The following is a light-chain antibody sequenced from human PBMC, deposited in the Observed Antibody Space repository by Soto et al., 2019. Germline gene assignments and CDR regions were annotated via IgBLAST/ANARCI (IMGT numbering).Light chain of an antibody. V-gene: IGKV3-20*01. CDR2: GAS. CDR1: QSVSNNY. CDR3: QQYGDMWT. J-gene: IGKJ1*01. Sequence: IVLAQSPGTLSLSPGERATLSCRASQSVSNNYLAWYQQKPGQAPRLLIYGASNRATGIPDRFSGSGSGTDFTLTISRLEPEDFAVYYCQQYGDMWTFGQGTKVDIK.